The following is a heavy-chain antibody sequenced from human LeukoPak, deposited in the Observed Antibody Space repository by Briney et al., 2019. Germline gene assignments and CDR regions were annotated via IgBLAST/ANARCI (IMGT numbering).Heavy chain of an antibody. CDR3: ARGLYGDSIGYYYYYMDV. CDR1: GGSISSYY. J-gene: IGHJ6*03. CDR2: IYTSGST. D-gene: IGHD4-17*01. V-gene: IGHV4-4*07. Sequence: SETLSLTCTVSGGSISSYYWSWIRQPAGKGLEWIGRIYTSGSTNYNPSLKSRVTISVDKAKNQFSLNLSSVTAADTAVYFCARGLYGDSIGYYYYYMDVWGKGTTVTVSS.